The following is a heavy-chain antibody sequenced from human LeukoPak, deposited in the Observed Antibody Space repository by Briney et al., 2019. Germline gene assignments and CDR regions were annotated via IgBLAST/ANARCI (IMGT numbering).Heavy chain of an antibody. Sequence: SGGSLRLSCVASGFTFSSYSMNWVRQAPGKGLEWVSGINWNGGSTGYADSVKGRFTISRDNAKNSLYLQMNSLRAEDTAVYYCARDYSPSMILGPGSAFDIWGQGTMVTVSS. J-gene: IGHJ3*02. V-gene: IGHV3-20*04. D-gene: IGHD3-16*01. CDR1: GFTFSSYS. CDR2: INWNGGST. CDR3: ARDYSPSMILGPGSAFDI.